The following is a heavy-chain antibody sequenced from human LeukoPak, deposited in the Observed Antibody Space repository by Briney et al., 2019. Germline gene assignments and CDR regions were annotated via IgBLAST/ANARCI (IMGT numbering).Heavy chain of an antibody. CDR3: ARGRKRDGYNYSDLDY. Sequence: PGGSLRFSCAASGFTFSSYGMHWVRQAPGKGLEWVAVISYDGSNKYYADSVKGRFTISRDNSKNTLYLQMNSLRPEDTAVYYCARGRKRDGYNYSDLDYWGPGTLVTVSS. CDR2: ISYDGSNK. CDR1: GFTFSSYG. D-gene: IGHD5-24*01. J-gene: IGHJ4*02. V-gene: IGHV3-30*03.